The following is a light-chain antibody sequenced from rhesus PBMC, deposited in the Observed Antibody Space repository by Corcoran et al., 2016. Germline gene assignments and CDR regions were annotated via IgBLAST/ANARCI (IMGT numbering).Light chain of an antibody. J-gene: IGKJ4*01. CDR1: QSFSSS. Sequence: DIQMTQSPSSLSASVGASVTITCRASQSFSSSLAWYQQKPGNAPKLLSYSASSLTSGFPSRFSGIKSGTDFTLTISSLQPEDIASYFCQQYYSDPLTFGGGTKVEIK. V-gene: IGKV1-46*01. CDR3: QQYYSDPLT. CDR2: SAS.